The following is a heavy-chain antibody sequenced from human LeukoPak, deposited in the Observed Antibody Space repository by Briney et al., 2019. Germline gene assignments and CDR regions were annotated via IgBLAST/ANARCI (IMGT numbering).Heavy chain of an antibody. Sequence: SQTLSLTCAVSGGSISSGGYSWSWIRQPPGKGLEWIGYIYHSGSTYYSPSLKSRVTISVDRSKNQFSLKLSSVTAADTAVYYCARGEAYYYYGMDVWGQGTTVTVSS. CDR1: GGSISSGGYS. J-gene: IGHJ6*02. V-gene: IGHV4-30-2*01. CDR2: IYHSGST. CDR3: ARGEAYYYYGMDV.